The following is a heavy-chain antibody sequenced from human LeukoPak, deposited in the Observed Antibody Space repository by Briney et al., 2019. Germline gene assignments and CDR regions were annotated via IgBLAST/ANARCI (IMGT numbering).Heavy chain of an antibody. CDR2: IWYDGSNK. J-gene: IGHJ6*02. V-gene: IGHV3-33*01. CDR3: ARIGAEHYYYGMDV. Sequence: GGSLRLSCEASGFTFSSYGMHWVRQAPGKGLEWVAVIWYDGSNKYYADSVKGRFTISRDNSKNTLYLQMNSLRAEDTAVYYCARIGAEHYYYGMDVWGQGTTVTVSS. CDR1: GFTFSSYG. D-gene: IGHD3-10*01.